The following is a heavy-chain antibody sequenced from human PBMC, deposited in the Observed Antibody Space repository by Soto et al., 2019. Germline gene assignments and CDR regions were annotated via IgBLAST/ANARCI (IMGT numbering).Heavy chain of an antibody. CDR1: GFTVSSNY. CDR2: IYSGGST. D-gene: IGHD6-13*01. Sequence: PGGSLRLSCAASGFTVSSNYMSWVRQAPGKGLEWVSVIYSGGSTYYADSVKGRFTISRDNSKNTLYLQMNSLRAEDTAVYYCAXRSVAAAGIYYYYGMDVWGQGTTVTVSS. CDR3: AXRSVAAAGIYYYYGMDV. V-gene: IGHV3-53*01. J-gene: IGHJ6*02.